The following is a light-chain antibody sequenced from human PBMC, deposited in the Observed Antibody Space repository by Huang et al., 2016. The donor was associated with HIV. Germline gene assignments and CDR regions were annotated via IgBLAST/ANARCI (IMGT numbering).Light chain of an antibody. J-gene: IGKJ4*01. V-gene: IGKV1-33*01. CDR1: QDINNF. CDR2: DAS. CDR3: QQYGDVPIS. Sequence: DIQMTQSPSSLSASVGDRVTITCQASQDINNFLNWYQQKPGKAPKRLILDASNLQPGVPSRFSGSGSGSHFTFTITSLQRDDIGTYYCQQYGDVPISFGGGTKV.